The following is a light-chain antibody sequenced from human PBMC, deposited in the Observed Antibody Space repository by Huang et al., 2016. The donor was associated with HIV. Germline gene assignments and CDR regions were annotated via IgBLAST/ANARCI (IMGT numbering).Light chain of an antibody. CDR3: QQYGSSPGYT. V-gene: IGKV3-20*01. J-gene: IGKJ2*01. CDR1: QSVSSSY. Sequence: EIVLTQSPGTLSLSPGERATLSCRASQSVSSSYLAWYQQKPGQSPRLLIYGASSRATGIPDRCSGSWSGTDFTLTISRLEPEDFAVYYCQQYGSSPGYTFGQGTKLEIK. CDR2: GAS.